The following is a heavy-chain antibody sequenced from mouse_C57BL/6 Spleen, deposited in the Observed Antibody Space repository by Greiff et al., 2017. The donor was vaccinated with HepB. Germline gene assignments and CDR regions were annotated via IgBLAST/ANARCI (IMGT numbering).Heavy chain of an antibody. V-gene: IGHV1-61*01. Sequence: QVQLQQPGAELVRPGSSVKLSCKASGYTFTSYWMDWVKQRPGQGLEWIGNIYPSDSETHYNQKFKDKATLTVDKSSSTAYMQLSSLTSEDSAVYYGERCKLGLYFDYWGQGTTLTVSS. CDR2: IYPSDSET. CDR3: ERCKLGLYFDY. J-gene: IGHJ2*01. CDR1: GYTFTSYW.